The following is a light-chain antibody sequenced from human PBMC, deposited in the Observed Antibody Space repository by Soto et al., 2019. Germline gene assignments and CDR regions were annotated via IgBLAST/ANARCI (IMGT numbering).Light chain of an antibody. Sequence: QSVLTQSPSASGSPGQSVTISCTGTSSDIGGYNSVSWYQQHPGKDPKVMIYDVSKRPSGVPDRFSGSKSGNTASLTVSALQAEDEADYYCSSYTDRNNLVFGTGTKVTVL. CDR3: SSYTDRNNLV. CDR2: DVS. V-gene: IGLV2-8*01. J-gene: IGLJ1*01. CDR1: SSDIGGYNS.